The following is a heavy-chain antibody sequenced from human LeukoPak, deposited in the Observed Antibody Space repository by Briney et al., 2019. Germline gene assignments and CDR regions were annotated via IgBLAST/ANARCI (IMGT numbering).Heavy chain of an antibody. D-gene: IGHD4-17*01. J-gene: IGHJ4*02. CDR2: ISAYNGNT. CDR1: GYTFTSYY. Sequence: ASVKVSCKASGYTFTSYYMHWVRQAPGQGLEWMGWISAYNGNTNYAQKLQGRVTMTTDTSTSTAYMELRSLRSDDTAVYYCARGDDYGDYEVYFDYWGQGTLVTVSS. V-gene: IGHV1-18*04. CDR3: ARGDDYGDYEVYFDY.